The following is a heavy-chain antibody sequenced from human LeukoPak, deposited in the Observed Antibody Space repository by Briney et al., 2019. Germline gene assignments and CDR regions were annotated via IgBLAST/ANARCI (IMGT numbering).Heavy chain of an antibody. CDR1: GWSFSGYY. D-gene: IGHD1-1*01. CDR2: INHSGST. V-gene: IGHV4-34*03. CDR3: WKDGAFYSDLDY. J-gene: IGHJ4*02. Sequence: ETLSLTCAVYGWSFSGYYWSWIRQPPGKGLEWVVEINHSGSTNYNPALKSRRIIVVDLHEKHISLMLTALLAADTAVFYCWKDGAFYSDLDYSGQGTLVTVSS.